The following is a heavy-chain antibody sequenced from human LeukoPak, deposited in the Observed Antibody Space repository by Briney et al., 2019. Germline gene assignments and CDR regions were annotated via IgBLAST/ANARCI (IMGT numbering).Heavy chain of an antibody. CDR3: AVIEMAPTNYLDY. CDR1: GGSIITSSYF. CDR2: VSYSGDS. D-gene: IGHD5-24*01. V-gene: IGHV4-39*01. Sequence: SETLSLICSVSGGSIITSSYFWGWIRQPPGKGLERIGNVSYSGDSYYNPSLKSRVTISVDTSENQFSLKLTPVTATDTAVYYCAVIEMAPTNYLDYWGQGMVVTVSS. J-gene: IGHJ4*02.